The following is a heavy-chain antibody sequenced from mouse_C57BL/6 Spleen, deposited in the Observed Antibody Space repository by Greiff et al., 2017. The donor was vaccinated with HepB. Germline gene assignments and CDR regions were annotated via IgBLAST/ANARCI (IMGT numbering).Heavy chain of an antibody. J-gene: IGHJ3*01. CDR3: TRKGVHSSGYVAWFAY. D-gene: IGHD3-2*02. V-gene: IGHV1-15*01. Sequence: QVQLKQSGAELVRPGASVTLSCKASGYTFTDYEMHWVKQTPVHGLEWIGAIDPETGGTAYNQKFKGKAILTADKSSSTAYMELRSLTSEDSAVYYCTRKGVHSSGYVAWFAYWGQGTLVTVSA. CDR1: GYTFTDYE. CDR2: IDPETGGT.